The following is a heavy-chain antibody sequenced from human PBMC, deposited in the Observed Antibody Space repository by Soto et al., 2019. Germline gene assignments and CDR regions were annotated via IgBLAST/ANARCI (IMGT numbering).Heavy chain of an antibody. V-gene: IGHV1-69*06. Sequence: QVQLVQSGAEVKKPGSSVKVSCKASGGTFSSYAISWVRQAPGQGLEWMGGIIPIFGTANYAQKFQGRVTITADKSTSTAYMELSSLRSEDTAVYYCANSLAYCGGDCYRGRYFQHWGQGTLVTVSS. CDR3: ANSLAYCGGDCYRGRYFQH. CDR1: GGTFSSYA. CDR2: IIPIFGTA. J-gene: IGHJ1*01. D-gene: IGHD2-21*02.